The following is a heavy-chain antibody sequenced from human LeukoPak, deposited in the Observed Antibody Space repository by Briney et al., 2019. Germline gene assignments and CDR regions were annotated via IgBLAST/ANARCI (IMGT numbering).Heavy chain of an antibody. CDR1: GFTFSSYG. J-gene: IGHJ4*02. V-gene: IGHV3-30*18. CDR3: AKSFGPWELFSGLVH. Sequence: PGGSLRLSCAASGFTFSSYGMHWVRQAPGKGLEWVAVISYDGSNKYYADSVKGRFTISRDNSKNTLYLQMNSLRAEDTAVYYCAKSFGPWELFSGLVHWGQGTLVTVSS. CDR2: ISYDGSNK. D-gene: IGHD1-26*01.